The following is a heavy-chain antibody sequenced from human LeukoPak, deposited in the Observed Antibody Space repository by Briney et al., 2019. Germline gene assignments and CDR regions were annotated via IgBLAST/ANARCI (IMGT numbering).Heavy chain of an antibody. V-gene: IGHV5-51*01. CDR2: IYPGGSDT. D-gene: IGHD3-9*01. CDR3: ARQISYYDILTGYPPGFDY. Sequence: GESLKIPCKGSGYSFTSYWIGWVRQMPGKGLEWMGIIYPGGSDTRYSPSFQGQVTISADRSISTAYLQWSSLKASDTAMYYCARQISYYDILTGYPPGFDYWGQGTLVTVSS. CDR1: GYSFTSYW. J-gene: IGHJ4*02.